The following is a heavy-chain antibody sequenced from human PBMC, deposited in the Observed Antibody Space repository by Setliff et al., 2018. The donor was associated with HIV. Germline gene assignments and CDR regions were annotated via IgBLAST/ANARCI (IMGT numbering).Heavy chain of an antibody. V-gene: IGHV4-4*02. J-gene: IGHJ4*02. D-gene: IGHD3-22*01. CDR1: GGSISSDNW. CDR2: IYHSEYT. CDR3: ASFYDNSGWFYFDY. Sequence: PSETLSLTCAVSGGSISSDNWWTWVRQPPGKGLEWIGEIYHSEYTNYNASLKSRVSISVDTSKNQFSLRLNSVTAADTAVYFCASFYDNSGWFYFDYWGQGTLVTVSS.